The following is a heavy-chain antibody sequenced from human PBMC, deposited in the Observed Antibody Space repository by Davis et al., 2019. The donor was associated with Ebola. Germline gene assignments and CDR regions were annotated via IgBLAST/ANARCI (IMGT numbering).Heavy chain of an antibody. CDR2: IYYSGST. Sequence: PSETLSLTCTVSGGSISSGGYYWSWIRQHPGKGLEWTGYIYYSGSTYYNPSLKSRVTISVDTSKNQFSLKLSSVTAADTAVYYGARGIVLMVYGQEGYFDYWGQGTLVTVSS. CDR1: GGSISSGGYY. CDR3: ARGIVLMVYGQEGYFDY. D-gene: IGHD2-8*01. J-gene: IGHJ4*02. V-gene: IGHV4-31*03.